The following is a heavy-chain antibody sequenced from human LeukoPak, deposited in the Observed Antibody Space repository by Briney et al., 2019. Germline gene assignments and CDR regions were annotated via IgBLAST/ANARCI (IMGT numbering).Heavy chain of an antibody. D-gene: IGHD3-22*01. CDR3: ARPYYDSSGYYRRDAFDI. CDR2: ISYDGSNK. Sequence: GGSQRLSCAASGFTFSSYAMHWVRQAPGKGLEWVAVISYDGSNKYYAESVKGRFTISRDNSKSTLYLQMNSLRAEDTAVYYCARPYYDSSGYYRRDAFDIWGQGTMVTVSS. V-gene: IGHV3-30-3*01. J-gene: IGHJ3*02. CDR1: GFTFSSYA.